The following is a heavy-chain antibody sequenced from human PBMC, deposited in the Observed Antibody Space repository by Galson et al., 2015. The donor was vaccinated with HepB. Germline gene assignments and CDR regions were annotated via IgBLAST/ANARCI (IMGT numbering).Heavy chain of an antibody. CDR1: GYSFTSYW. V-gene: IGHV5-51*01. D-gene: IGHD3-3*01. CDR2: IYPGDSDT. Sequence: QSGAEVKKPGESLKISCKGSGYSFTSYWIGWVRQMPGKGLEWMGIIYPGDSDTRYSPSFQGQVTISADKSISTAYLQWSSLKASDTAMYYCARQGVLRFLEGYWFDPWGQGTLVTVSS. J-gene: IGHJ5*02. CDR3: ARQGVLRFLEGYWFDP.